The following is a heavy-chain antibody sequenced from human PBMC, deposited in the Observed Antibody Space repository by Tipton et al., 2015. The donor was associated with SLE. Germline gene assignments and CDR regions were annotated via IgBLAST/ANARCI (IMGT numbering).Heavy chain of an antibody. Sequence: SLRLSCAASGFTFSSYAMSWVRQAPGKGLEWVSAISGSGGSTYYADSGKGRFTISRANSKNTMFLQMNSLRAEDTAVYYCAKVRWELPGDDWGQEPLLSVYS. CDR1: GFTFSSYA. CDR2: ISGSGGST. V-gene: IGHV3-23*01. D-gene: IGHD1-26*01. J-gene: IGHJ4*02. CDR3: AKVRWELPGDD.